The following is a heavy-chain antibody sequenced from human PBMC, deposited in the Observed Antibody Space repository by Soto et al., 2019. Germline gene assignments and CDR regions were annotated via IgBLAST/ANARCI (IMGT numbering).Heavy chain of an antibody. CDR3: VRHGRDGVTIYGVAAYNFVT. D-gene: IGHD3-3*01. V-gene: IGHV4-39*01. Sequence: ASETLSLTCAVSGGSTRSNVYYWGWVRQPPGKGLEWIGSMSYTTTAYYNPSLRSRVLISVDTSKNQFSLRLSSVTAADTAVYYCVRHGRDGVTIYGVAAYNFVTWDQGTLVTVSS. CDR1: GGSTRSNVYY. J-gene: IGHJ4*02. CDR2: MSYTTTA.